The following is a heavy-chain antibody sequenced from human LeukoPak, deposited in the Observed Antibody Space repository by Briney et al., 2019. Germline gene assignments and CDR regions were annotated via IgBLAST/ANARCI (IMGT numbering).Heavy chain of an antibody. CDR3: ARDGLSRDPLLGFDY. Sequence: SETLSLTCTVSGGSISSSSYYWGWIRQPPGKGLEWIGSIYYSGSTYYNPSLKSRVTISVDTSKNQFSLKLSSVTAADTAVYYCARDGLSRDPLLGFDYWGQGTLVTVSS. CDR1: GGSISSSSYY. V-gene: IGHV4-39*07. J-gene: IGHJ4*02. CDR2: IYYSGST. D-gene: IGHD3/OR15-3a*01.